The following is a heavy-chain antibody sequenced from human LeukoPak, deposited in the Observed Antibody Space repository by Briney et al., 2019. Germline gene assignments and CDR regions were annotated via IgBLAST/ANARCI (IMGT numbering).Heavy chain of an antibody. J-gene: IGHJ4*02. Sequence: PSGTLSLTCGVSGGSISSSNWWSWVRQPPGKGLEWIGEIYHSGTTNYNPSLKSRVTISVDKSRNQFSVKLSSVTAADTAVYCCARAYNWKYYDYWGQGTLVTVSS. D-gene: IGHD1-20*01. CDR3: ARAYNWKYYDY. CDR1: GGSISSSNW. V-gene: IGHV4-4*01. CDR2: IYHSGTT.